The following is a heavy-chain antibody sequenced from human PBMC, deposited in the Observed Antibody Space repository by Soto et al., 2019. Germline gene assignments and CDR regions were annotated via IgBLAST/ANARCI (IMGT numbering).Heavy chain of an antibody. V-gene: IGHV3-33*01. CDR1: GFTFSSYG. CDR2: IWYDGSNK. D-gene: IGHD6-13*01. J-gene: IGHJ4*02. CDR3: ARDGGRRAAGTGYFDY. Sequence: GGSLRLSCAASGFTFSSYGMHWVRQAPGKGLEWVAVIWYDGSNKYYADSVKGRFTISRDNSKNTLYLQMNSLRAEDTAVYYCARDGGRRAAGTGYFDYWGQGTLVTVSS.